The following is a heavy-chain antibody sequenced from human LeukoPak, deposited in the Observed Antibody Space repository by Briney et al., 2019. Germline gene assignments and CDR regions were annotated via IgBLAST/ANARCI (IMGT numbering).Heavy chain of an antibody. V-gene: IGHV4-34*01. CDR1: GGSFSGYY. J-gene: IGHJ3*02. CDR2: INHSGST. D-gene: IGHD3-22*01. CDR3: ASTPYYYDSSGYPGAFDI. Sequence: SETLSLTCAAYGGSFSGYYWSWIRQPPGKGLEWIGEINHSGSTNYNPSLKSRVTISVDTSKNQFSLKLSSVTAADTAVYYCASTPYYYDSSGYPGAFDIWGQGTMVTVSS.